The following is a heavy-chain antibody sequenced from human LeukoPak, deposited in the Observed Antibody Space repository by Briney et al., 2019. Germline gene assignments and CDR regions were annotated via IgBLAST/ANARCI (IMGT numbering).Heavy chain of an antibody. D-gene: IGHD6-13*01. Sequence: GGSLRISCAASEFSFSKYALSWVRQAPGQWPAWFSCISGGGGTTYYADSVKGRFTISRDNSKNTLSLQMNSLRAEDTAVYYCAKDRSSSNWYRADYWGQGTLVTVSS. CDR1: EFSFSKYA. V-gene: IGHV3-23*01. CDR3: AKDRSSSNWYRADY. CDR2: ISGGGGTT. J-gene: IGHJ4*02.